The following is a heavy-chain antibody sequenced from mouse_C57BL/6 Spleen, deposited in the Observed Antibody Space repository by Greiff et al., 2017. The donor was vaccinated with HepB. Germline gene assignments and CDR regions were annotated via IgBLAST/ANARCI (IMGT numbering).Heavy chain of an antibody. CDR1: GFSFNTYA. V-gene: IGHV10-1*01. CDR3: VRGGVYGAMDY. J-gene: IGHJ4*01. D-gene: IGHD1-1*01. Sequence: VQLVESGGGLVQPKGSLKLPCAAFGFSFNTYAMNWVRQAPGKGLEWVARIRSKSNNYATYYADSVKDRFTISRDDSESMLYLLMNNVKTEDAAMYYCVRGGVYGAMDYWGQGTSVTVSS. CDR2: IRSKSNNYAT.